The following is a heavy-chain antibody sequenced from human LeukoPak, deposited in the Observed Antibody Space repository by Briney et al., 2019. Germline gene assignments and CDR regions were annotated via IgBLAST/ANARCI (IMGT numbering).Heavy chain of an antibody. CDR1: GFTFTSYA. J-gene: IGHJ4*02. D-gene: IGHD3-22*01. V-gene: IGHV3-21*01. CDR2: ISSSSRDI. CDR3: ARDSDSSGHYYMDYFDY. Sequence: GGSLRLSCAASGFTFTSYAMNWVRQAPGKGLEWVSSISSSSRDINYADSVKGRFTVSRDNAWNSLYLQMNSLRAEDTAVYYCARDSDSSGHYYMDYFDYWGQGALVTVSS.